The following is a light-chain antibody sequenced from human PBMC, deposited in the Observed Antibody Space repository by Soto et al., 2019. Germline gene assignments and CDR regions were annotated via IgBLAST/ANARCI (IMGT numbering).Light chain of an antibody. J-gene: IGLJ3*02. CDR1: SSDIGVYNY. V-gene: IGLV2-14*01. Sequence: QSALTQPASVSGSPGQSITISFTGTSSDIGVYNYVSWYGQHPGKVPKLIIYEVSNRPSGVSNRLSGSKSGNTASLTISGLQAEDEGDYYCSSFPRDNTQGFGGGTKLTV. CDR2: EVS. CDR3: SSFPRDNTQG.